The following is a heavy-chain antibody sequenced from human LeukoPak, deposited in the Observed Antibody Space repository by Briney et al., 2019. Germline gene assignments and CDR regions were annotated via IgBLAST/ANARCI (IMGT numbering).Heavy chain of an antibody. J-gene: IGHJ4*02. CDR1: GCTFSSYS. CDR3: ARGQIVGVQGDF. Sequence: PGGSLRLSCAASGCTFSSYSMNLVRQAPGKGLDWVSSISSSSSYIYYADSVKGRFTISRDSSKNTVYLQMNSLTAEDTAVYYCARGQIVGVQGDFWGQGTLVTVSS. CDR2: ISSSSSYI. V-gene: IGHV3-21*01. D-gene: IGHD1-26*01.